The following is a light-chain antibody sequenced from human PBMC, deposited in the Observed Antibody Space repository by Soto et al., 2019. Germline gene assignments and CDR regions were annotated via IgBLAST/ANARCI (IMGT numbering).Light chain of an antibody. CDR3: QHHSNWPPIT. J-gene: IGKJ5*01. CDR1: HFVSNS. V-gene: IGKV3-11*01. Sequence: EIVLTQSPATLSLSPGERATLSCRASHFVSNSVAWYQQKPGQAPRLLISDASDRATGVPGRFSGSGSGTHFTLTISSLEAEDFAIYYCQHHSNWPPITFGQGTRLEIK. CDR2: DAS.